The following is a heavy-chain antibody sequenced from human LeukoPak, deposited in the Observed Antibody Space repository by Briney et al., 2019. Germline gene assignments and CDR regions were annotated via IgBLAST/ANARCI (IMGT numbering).Heavy chain of an antibody. D-gene: IGHD4-17*01. J-gene: IGHJ4*02. Sequence: GGSLRLSCAASGFTFNNYAMNWVRQAPGKGLEWVSSISGGGETTYYADSAKGRFTISRDNSQNTLYLQMNSLRAEDTAVYYCARDYADYVGYFFFHYWGQGTLVTVSS. CDR2: ISGGGETT. V-gene: IGHV3-23*01. CDR1: GFTFNNYA. CDR3: ARDYADYVGYFFFHY.